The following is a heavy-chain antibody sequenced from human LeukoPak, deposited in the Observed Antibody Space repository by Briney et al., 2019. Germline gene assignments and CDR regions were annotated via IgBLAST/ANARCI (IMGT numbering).Heavy chain of an antibody. CDR2: INHSGST. J-gene: IGHJ4*02. CDR1: GGSFSGYY. Sequence: PSETLSLTCAVYGGSFSGYYWSWIRQPPGKGLEWIGEINHSGSTNYNPSLKSRVTISVDTSKNQFSLKLSSVTAADTAVYYCARVAWGSYRPFDYWGQGILVTVSS. CDR3: ARVAWGSYRPFDY. D-gene: IGHD3-16*02. V-gene: IGHV4-34*01.